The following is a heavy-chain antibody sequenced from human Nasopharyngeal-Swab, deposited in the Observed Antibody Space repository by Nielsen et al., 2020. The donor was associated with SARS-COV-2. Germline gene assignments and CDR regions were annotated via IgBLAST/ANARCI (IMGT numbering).Heavy chain of an antibody. V-gene: IGHV3-30-3*01. CDR3: ASDYYDSGASGH. Sequence: GESLKISCAASGFDFSKYGVHWVRQAPGKGLDWVATLSPDASRAFYGDSVRGRFNISRDNSKNTLYVQMNSLRPEDTAVYYCASDYYDSGASGHWGQGTLVTVSS. D-gene: IGHD3-22*01. J-gene: IGHJ4*02. CDR2: LSPDASRA. CDR1: GFDFSKYG.